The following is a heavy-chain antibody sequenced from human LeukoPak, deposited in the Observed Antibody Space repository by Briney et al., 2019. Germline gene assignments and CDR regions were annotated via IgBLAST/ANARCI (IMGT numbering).Heavy chain of an antibody. CDR1: GFTFDDYA. J-gene: IGHJ3*02. Sequence: PGGSLRLSCAASGFTFDDYAMHWVRQAPGKGLEWVSGISWNSGSIGYADSVKGRFTISRDNAKNSLYLQMNSLRAEDMALYYCAKVGTSDAFDIWGQGTMVTVSS. D-gene: IGHD1-1*01. CDR3: AKVGTSDAFDI. V-gene: IGHV3-9*03. CDR2: ISWNSGSI.